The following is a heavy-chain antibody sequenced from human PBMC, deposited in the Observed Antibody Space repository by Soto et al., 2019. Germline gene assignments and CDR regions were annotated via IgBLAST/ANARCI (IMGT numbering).Heavy chain of an antibody. V-gene: IGHV3-23*01. CDR3: SKGRLSFDF. Sequence: PGGSLRLSCATSGFMFRNYAMNWVRQAPGKGPEWVSFVSANADGTFYADSVKGRFSISRDNSKNILYLQMNNLRVEDTAIYYCSKGRLSFDFWGPGTLVTVSP. J-gene: IGHJ4*02. CDR1: GFMFRNYA. CDR2: VSANADGT.